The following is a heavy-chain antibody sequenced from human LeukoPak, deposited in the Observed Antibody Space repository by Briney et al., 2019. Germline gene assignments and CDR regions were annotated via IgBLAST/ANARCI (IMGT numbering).Heavy chain of an antibody. Sequence: GSLRLFCAASGFTFSSYWMSWVRQAPGKGLEWVANMNPDGSEKYFLDSVKGRFSISRDNAKSSLYLQMNSLRGDDTAVYYCARDRALYDSRRGYYYTEDDYWGQGTLVTVSS. J-gene: IGHJ4*02. V-gene: IGHV3-7*01. D-gene: IGHD3-22*01. CDR2: MNPDGSEK. CDR1: GFTFSSYW. CDR3: ARDRALYDSRRGYYYTEDDY.